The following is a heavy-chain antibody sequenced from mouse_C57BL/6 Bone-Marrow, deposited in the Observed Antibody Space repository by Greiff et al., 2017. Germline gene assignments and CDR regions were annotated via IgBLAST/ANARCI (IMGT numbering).Heavy chain of an antibody. V-gene: IGHV14-4*01. J-gene: IGHJ2*01. CDR1: GFNIKDDY. Sequence: EVQLQQSGAELVRPGASVKLSCTASGFNIKDDYMHWVKQRPEQGLEWIGWIDPENGDTEYASKFQGKATITADTSSNTAYLQLSSLTSDATAVYYCTAWSFFDYWGQGTTLTVSS. CDR2: IDPENGDT. CDR3: TAWSFFDY.